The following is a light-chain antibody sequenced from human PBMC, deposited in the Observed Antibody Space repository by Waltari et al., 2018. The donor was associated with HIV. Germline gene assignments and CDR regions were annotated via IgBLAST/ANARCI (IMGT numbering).Light chain of an antibody. Sequence: QSALSQPASVSGSFGQSITISCTGTSSDVGGYQYVSWYQQQPGKAPKLLISEVSNRPSVVASRFSGSKSGNTASLAIFWRQAEDEADYYCSSYTNRDTVVFGGGNKLTVV. J-gene: IGLJ2*01. CDR2: EVS. V-gene: IGLV2-14*03. CDR3: SSYTNRDTVV. CDR1: SSDVGGYQY.